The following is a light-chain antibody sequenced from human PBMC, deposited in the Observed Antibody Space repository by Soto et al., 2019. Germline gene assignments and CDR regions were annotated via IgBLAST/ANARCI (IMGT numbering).Light chain of an antibody. CDR3: QVRETNTDHLL. CDR1: NIGSKS. CDR2: DDT. V-gene: IGLV3-21*02. J-gene: IGLJ3*02. Sequence: SYELTQAPSMSVAPGQTARITCGGNNIGSKSGHWYQQRPGQAPVVVIYDDTDRPSGIPERFSGSNSGNTATLTISGVEAGDEADYYCQVRETNTDHLLFGGGTKLTVL.